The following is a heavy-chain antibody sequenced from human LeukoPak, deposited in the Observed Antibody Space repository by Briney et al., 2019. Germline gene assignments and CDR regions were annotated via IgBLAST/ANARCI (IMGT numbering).Heavy chain of an antibody. CDR3: ARSPGAPFDY. J-gene: IGHJ4*02. V-gene: IGHV4-59*01. D-gene: IGHD7-27*01. CDR2: VYFRGTS. CDR1: GGSISSYY. Sequence: SETLSLTCTVSGGSISSYYWSWIRQPPGKGLEWIGYVYFRGTSNYNPSIKSRVTISVDTSKNQFSLKLTSVTAADTAVYYCARSPGAPFDYWGQGSLVTVSS.